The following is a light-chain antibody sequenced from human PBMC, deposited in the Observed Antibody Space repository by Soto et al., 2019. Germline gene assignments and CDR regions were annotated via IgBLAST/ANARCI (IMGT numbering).Light chain of an antibody. Sequence: EIVLTQSPATLSLSPGERATLSCRASQSVNIYLAWYQPKPGQAPRLLIYDASNRATGIPARFSGSGSGTDFTLTISSLEPEDMAVYYGEQRSNWRVTFGGGTKVEIK. CDR1: QSVNIY. V-gene: IGKV3-11*01. CDR3: EQRSNWRVT. CDR2: DAS. J-gene: IGKJ4*01.